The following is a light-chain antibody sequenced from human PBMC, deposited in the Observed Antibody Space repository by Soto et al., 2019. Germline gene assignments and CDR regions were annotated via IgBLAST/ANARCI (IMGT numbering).Light chain of an antibody. CDR2: RNN. V-gene: IGLV1-47*01. J-gene: IGLJ1*01. CDR3: PACDDSLSTYV. Sequence: QSVLTQPPSASGTPGQRVTISCSGSSSNIGSNYVYWYQQLPGTAPKLLIYRNNQRPSEVPDRFSASKSGTSASLDISGLRSEDEADYYCPACDDSLSTYVFGTETKVTVL. CDR1: SSNIGSNY.